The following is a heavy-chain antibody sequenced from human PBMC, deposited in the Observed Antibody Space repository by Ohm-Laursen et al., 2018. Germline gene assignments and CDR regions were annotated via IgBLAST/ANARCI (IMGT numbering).Heavy chain of an antibody. CDR3: ARDRILAAAYNGMDV. CDR1: GFTVSGSY. CDR2: IYSGGST. J-gene: IGHJ6*02. V-gene: IGHV3-66*01. Sequence: SLRLSCAASGFTVSGSYVSWVRQAPGKGLEWVSVIYSGGSTYYAGSVRGRFTISRDISKNAVYLQMNSLRAEDTAVYYCARDRILAAAYNGMDVWGQGTTVTVSS. D-gene: IGHD6-13*01.